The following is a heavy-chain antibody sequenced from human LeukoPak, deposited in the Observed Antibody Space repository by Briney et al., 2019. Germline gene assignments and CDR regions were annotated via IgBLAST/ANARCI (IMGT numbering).Heavy chain of an antibody. Sequence: PGRSLRLSCAASGXTFSSYGMHWVRQAPGKGLEWVAVIWYDGSNKYYADSVKGRFTISRDNSKNTLYLQMNSLRAEDTAVYYCARGYGDYGLYYYGMDVWGQGTTVTVSS. CDR1: GXTFSSYG. V-gene: IGHV3-33*01. CDR3: ARGYGDYGLYYYGMDV. D-gene: IGHD4-17*01. J-gene: IGHJ6*02. CDR2: IWYDGSNK.